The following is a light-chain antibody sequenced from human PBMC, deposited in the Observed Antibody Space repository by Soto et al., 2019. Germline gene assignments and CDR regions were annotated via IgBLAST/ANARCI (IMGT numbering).Light chain of an antibody. CDR3: RQRNIWPPGT. CDR1: PSVTNF. CDR2: GAF. Sequence: NMWRESPATRSLFSGVTATFSSRASPSVTNFLAWYQQKPGQAPRLLIYGAFNRATGIPARFSVSGCRTDFTLTSSSVNPEDSAIYYFRQRNIWPPGTFGQGTRLEIK. V-gene: IGKV3-11*01. J-gene: IGKJ5*01.